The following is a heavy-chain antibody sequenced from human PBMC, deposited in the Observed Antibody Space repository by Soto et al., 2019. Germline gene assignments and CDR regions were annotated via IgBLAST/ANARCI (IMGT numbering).Heavy chain of an antibody. CDR3: ARGSRLDAYDI. D-gene: IGHD3-10*01. CDR1: GDSISSGGHS. V-gene: IGHV4-30-2*01. CDR2: IYHTGTT. Sequence: QVQLQESGSGLVKPSETLSLTCAVSGDSISSGGHSWSWIRQPPGKGLEWIGHIYHTGTTYKNPSLKSRVSISLDMSKNQFSLKLTFATAADTAVYVCARGSRLDAYDIWGQGTLVTVSS. J-gene: IGHJ3*02.